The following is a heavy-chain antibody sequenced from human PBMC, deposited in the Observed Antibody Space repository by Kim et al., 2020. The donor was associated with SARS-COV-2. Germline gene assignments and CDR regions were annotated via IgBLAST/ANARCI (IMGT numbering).Heavy chain of an antibody. D-gene: IGHD3-10*01. CDR3: AREGLLWFGELFLTPYYFDY. V-gene: IGHV3-11*06. Sequence: RFTISRDNAKNSLYLQMNSLRAEDTAVYYCAREGLLWFGELFLTPYYFDYWGQGTLVTVSS. J-gene: IGHJ4*02.